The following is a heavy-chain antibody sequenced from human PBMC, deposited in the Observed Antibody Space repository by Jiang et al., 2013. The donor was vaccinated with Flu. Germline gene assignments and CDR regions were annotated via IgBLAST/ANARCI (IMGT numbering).Heavy chain of an antibody. D-gene: IGHD2-15*01. Sequence: LVKPSETLSLTCTVSGGSISNYYWSWIRQSPEKGLEWIGDIYYSGSTNYNPSLKSRVTISIDTSKNQFSLQLNSVTGADTAVYYCASAPAFGGSAHFDSWGQGTLVPVSS. V-gene: IGHV4-59*01. CDR2: IYYSGST. J-gene: IGHJ4*02. CDR3: ASAPAFGGSAHFDS. CDR1: GGSISNYY.